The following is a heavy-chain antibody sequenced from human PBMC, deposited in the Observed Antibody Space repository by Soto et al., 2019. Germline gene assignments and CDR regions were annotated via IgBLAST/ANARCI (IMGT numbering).Heavy chain of an antibody. CDR3: AREYYGSGEAFDF. V-gene: IGHV1-18*01. Sequence: GPVKVSCKGSGCTFTSYGFRWVRQAPGQGLEWMGWISAYNGNTNYAQELQSRVTMTTDTSTSTAYMELRSLRSDDTAVYYCAREYYGSGEAFDFWGQGTLGTVAS. CDR2: ISAYNGNT. D-gene: IGHD3-10*01. J-gene: IGHJ4*02. CDR1: GCTFTSYG.